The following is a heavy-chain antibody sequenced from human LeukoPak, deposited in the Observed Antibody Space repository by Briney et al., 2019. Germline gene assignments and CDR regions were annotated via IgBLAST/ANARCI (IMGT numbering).Heavy chain of an antibody. CDR3: ARSARREYYFDY. D-gene: IGHD6-6*01. V-gene: IGHV1-69*04. CDR2: IIPILGIA. J-gene: IGHJ4*02. CDR1: GGTFSSYA. Sequence: GASVKVSCKASGGTFSSYAISWVRQAPGQGVEWMGRIIPILGIANYAQKFQGRVAITADKSTSTAYMELSSLRSEDTAVYYCARSARREYYFDYWGQGTLVTVSS.